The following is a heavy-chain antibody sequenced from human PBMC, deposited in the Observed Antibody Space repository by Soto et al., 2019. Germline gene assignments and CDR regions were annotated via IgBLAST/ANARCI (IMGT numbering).Heavy chain of an antibody. CDR2: IWYDGSNK. D-gene: IGHD6-19*01. CDR1: GFTFSSYG. CDR3: AREVSSGWYELDV. J-gene: IGHJ6*02. Sequence: QVQLVESGGGVVQPGRSLRLSCAASGFTFSSYGMHWVRQAPGKGLEWVAVIWYDGSNKYYADSVKGRFTISRDNSKNTLYLQMNSLRAEDTAVYYCAREVSSGWYELDVWGQGTTVTVSS. V-gene: IGHV3-33*01.